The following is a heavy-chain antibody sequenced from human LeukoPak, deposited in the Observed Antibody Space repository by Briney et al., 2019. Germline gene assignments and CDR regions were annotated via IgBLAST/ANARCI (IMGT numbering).Heavy chain of an antibody. J-gene: IGHJ4*02. D-gene: IGHD5-18*01. Sequence: GGSLRLSCAASGFTFSSYGMHWVRQAPGKGLEWVAVIWYDGGNKYYADSVKGRFTISRDNSKDTLYLQMNSLRAEDTAVYYCARDLKVTAMVSFGYWGQGTLVTVSS. V-gene: IGHV3-33*01. CDR3: ARDLKVTAMVSFGY. CDR2: IWYDGGNK. CDR1: GFTFSSYG.